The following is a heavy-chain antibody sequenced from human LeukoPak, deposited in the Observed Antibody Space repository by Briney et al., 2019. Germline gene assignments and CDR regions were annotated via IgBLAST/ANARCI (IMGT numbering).Heavy chain of an antibody. J-gene: IGHJ4*02. CDR1: GYSISSGYY. CDR2: IYHSGST. CDR3: ARGGLLWFGELPFDY. D-gene: IGHD3-10*01. V-gene: IGHV4-38-2*02. Sequence: ETLSLTCTVSGYSISSGYYWGWIRQPPGKGLEWIGSIYHSGSTYYNPSLKSRVTISVDRSKNQFSLKLSSVTAADTAVYYCARGGLLWFGELPFDYWGQGTLVTVSS.